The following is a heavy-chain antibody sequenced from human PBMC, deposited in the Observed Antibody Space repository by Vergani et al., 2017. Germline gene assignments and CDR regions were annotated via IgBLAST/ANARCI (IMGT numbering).Heavy chain of an antibody. CDR2: IDPSDSYT. V-gene: IGHV5-10-1*03. CDR3: ASNGDCSSTSCYVPYY. Sequence: EVQLVQSGAEVKKPGESLRISCKGSGYSFTSYWISWVRQMPGKGLEWMGRIDPSDSYTNYSPSFQGHVTISADKSISTAYLQWSSLKASDTAMYYCASNGDCSSTSCYVPYYWGQGTLVTVSS. D-gene: IGHD2-2*01. CDR1: GYSFTSYW. J-gene: IGHJ4*02.